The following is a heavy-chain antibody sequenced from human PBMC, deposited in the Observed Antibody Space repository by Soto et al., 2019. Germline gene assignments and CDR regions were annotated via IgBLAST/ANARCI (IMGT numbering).Heavy chain of an antibody. CDR2: IWTSGST. D-gene: IGHD3-16*01. CDR3: ERTVGAAYYFDF. J-gene: IGHJ4*02. Sequence: QVQLQESGPGLVKPSETLSLTCNVSGDSMSKYYWSWVRQPAGKGLEWIGRIWTSGSTNYNPSLKSRVTMSIDTSNKHFSLDLKSVTAADTAVSDCERTVGAAYYFDFWGQGVLVTVSS. V-gene: IGHV4-4*07. CDR1: GDSMSKYY.